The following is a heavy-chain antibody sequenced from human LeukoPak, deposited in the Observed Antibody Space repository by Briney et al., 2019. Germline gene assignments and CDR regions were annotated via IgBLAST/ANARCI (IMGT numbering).Heavy chain of an antibody. CDR1: GFTFSSYS. CDR2: ISSSSSYI. V-gene: IGHV3-21*01. Sequence: GGSLRLSCAASGFTFSSYSMNWVRQAPGQGLEWVSSISSSSSYIYYADSVKGRFTISRDNARNSLYLQMNSLRAEDTAVYYCARGAMATGFDYWGQGTLVTVSS. J-gene: IGHJ4*02. D-gene: IGHD5-24*01. CDR3: ARGAMATGFDY.